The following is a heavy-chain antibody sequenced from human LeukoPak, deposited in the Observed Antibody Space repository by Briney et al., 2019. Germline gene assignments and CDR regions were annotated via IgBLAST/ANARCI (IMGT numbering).Heavy chain of an antibody. Sequence: GGSLRLSCAASGFTFSSYRMNWVRQAPGKGLEWVSSISSSSSYIYYTESVKGRFTISRDNAKNSLDLQMNSLRAEDTAVYYCARVGSQYSSSWHGDYWGQGTLVTVSS. V-gene: IGHV3-21*01. CDR2: ISSSSSYI. CDR1: GFTFSSYR. D-gene: IGHD6-13*01. CDR3: ARVGSQYSSSWHGDY. J-gene: IGHJ4*02.